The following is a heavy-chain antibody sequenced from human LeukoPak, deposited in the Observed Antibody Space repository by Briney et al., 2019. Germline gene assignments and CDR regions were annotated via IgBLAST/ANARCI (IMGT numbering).Heavy chain of an antibody. CDR1: GGTFSSYA. J-gene: IGHJ6*04. Sequence: GASVKVSCKASGGTFSSYAISWVRQAPGRGLEWMGGIIPIFGTANYAQKFQGRVTITADKSTSTAYMELSSLRSEDTAVYYCARAQFQQLVREHYYGMDVWGKGTTVTVSS. CDR3: ARAQFQQLVREHYYGMDV. V-gene: IGHV1-69*06. D-gene: IGHD6-13*01. CDR2: IIPIFGTA.